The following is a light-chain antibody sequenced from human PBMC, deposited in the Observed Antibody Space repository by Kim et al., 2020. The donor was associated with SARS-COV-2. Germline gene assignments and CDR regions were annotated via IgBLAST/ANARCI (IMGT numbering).Light chain of an antibody. CDR3: SSYTSSSTLI. CDR1: SSDVVSYNR. V-gene: IGLV2-18*02. J-gene: IGLJ2*01. Sequence: GQSVTIACTGNSSDVVSYNRVSWYQQPPGTAPKFLLDEVSVRPSGVVHRFSGSKSGNTGSLTISWLQTEDEADYYCSSYTSSSTLIFGGAATVTVL. CDR2: EVS.